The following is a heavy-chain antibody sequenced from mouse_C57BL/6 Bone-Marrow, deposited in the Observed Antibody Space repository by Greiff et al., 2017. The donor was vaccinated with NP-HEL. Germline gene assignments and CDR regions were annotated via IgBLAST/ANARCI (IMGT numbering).Heavy chain of an antibody. Sequence: LQESDAELVKPGASVKISCKVSGYTFTDHTIHWMKQRPEQGLEWIGYIYPRDGSTKYNEKFKGKTTLTADKSSSTAYMQLNSLTSEDSAVYFCARSGFYYYGSFDYWGQGTTLTVSS. D-gene: IGHD1-1*01. J-gene: IGHJ2*01. CDR1: GYTFTDHT. CDR3: ARSGFYYYGSFDY. V-gene: IGHV1-78*01. CDR2: IYPRDGST.